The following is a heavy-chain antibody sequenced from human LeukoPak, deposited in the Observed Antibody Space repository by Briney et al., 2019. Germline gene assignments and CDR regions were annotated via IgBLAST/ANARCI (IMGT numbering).Heavy chain of an antibody. CDR1: GFTFSNAW. D-gene: IGHD1-26*01. J-gene: IGHJ4*02. V-gene: IGHV3-15*01. CDR2: IKSKTDGGTT. CDR3: TTHFTCGATGGFDY. Sequence: GGSLRLSCAASGFTFSNAWMSWVRQAPGKGLEWVGRIKSKTDGGTTDYAAPVKGRFTISRNDSENTLSLQMNSLETEDTALYYCTTHFTCGATGGFDYWGQGTLVTVSS.